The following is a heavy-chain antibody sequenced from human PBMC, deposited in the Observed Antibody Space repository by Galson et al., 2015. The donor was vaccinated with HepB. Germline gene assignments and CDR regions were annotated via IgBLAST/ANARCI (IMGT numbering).Heavy chain of an antibody. V-gene: IGHV3-66*02. D-gene: IGHD4-17*01. CDR3: ARSPGEGTVTTDNWFDP. J-gene: IGHJ5*02. Sequence: SLRLSCAASGFTVSSNYMSWVRQAPGKGLEWVSVIYSGGSTYYADSVKGRFTISRDNSKNTLYLQMNSLRAEDTAVYYCARSPGEGTVTTDNWFDPWGQGTLVTVSS. CDR1: GFTVSSNY. CDR2: IYSGGST.